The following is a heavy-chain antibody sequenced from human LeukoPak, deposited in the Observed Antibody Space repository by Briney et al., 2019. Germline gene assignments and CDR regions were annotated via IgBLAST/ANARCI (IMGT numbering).Heavy chain of an antibody. V-gene: IGHV1-2*06. CDR2: INPNSGGT. CDR3: ASSMYYYDSSGYPFDY. CDR1: GYTFTGYY. Sequence: ASVKVSCKASGYTFTGYYMHWVRQAPGQGLEWMGRINPNSGGTNYAQKFQGRVTMTRDTSISTAYMELSRLRSDDTAVYYCASSMYYYDSSGYPFDYWGQGTLVTVSS. D-gene: IGHD3-22*01. J-gene: IGHJ4*02.